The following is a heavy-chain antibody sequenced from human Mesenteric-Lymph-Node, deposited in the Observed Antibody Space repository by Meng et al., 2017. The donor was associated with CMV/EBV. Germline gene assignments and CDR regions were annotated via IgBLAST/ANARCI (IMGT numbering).Heavy chain of an antibody. Sequence: GESLKISCAASEFTFSSYWMHWVRQAPGKGLVWVSRVSPDGSSSTYADSVKGRFTISRDNAKNTLYLQMNSLRAEDTSVYYCARGGAAAGKLDYWGQGTLVTVSS. CDR2: VSPDGSSS. CDR3: ARGGAAAGKLDY. D-gene: IGHD6-13*01. J-gene: IGHJ4*02. CDR1: EFTFSSYW. V-gene: IGHV3-74*01.